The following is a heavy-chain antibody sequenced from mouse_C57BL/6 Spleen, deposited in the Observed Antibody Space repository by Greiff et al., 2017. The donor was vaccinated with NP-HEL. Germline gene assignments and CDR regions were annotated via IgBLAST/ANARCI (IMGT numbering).Heavy chain of an antibody. D-gene: IGHD1-2*01. Sequence: EVQLVESGGDLVKPGGSLKLFCAASGFTFSSYGMSWVRQTPDKRLEWVATISSGGSYTYYPDSVKGRFTISRDNAKNTLYLQMSSLKSEDTAMYYCASLTTAYAMDYWGQGTSVTVSS. J-gene: IGHJ4*01. CDR2: ISSGGSYT. V-gene: IGHV5-6*01. CDR3: ASLTTAYAMDY. CDR1: GFTFSSYG.